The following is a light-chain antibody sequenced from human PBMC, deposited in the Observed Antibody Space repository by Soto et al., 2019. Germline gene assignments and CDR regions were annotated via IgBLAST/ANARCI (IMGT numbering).Light chain of an antibody. J-gene: IGKJ3*01. CDR3: PQSYSTPFT. CDR1: QSITTS. V-gene: IGKV1-39*01. Sequence: DIQMTQAPSSLSASVGDRVTITCRASQSITTSLSWYQQKPGKAPKVLIYGASNLQGGVPSRFSGSGSGTDFTLIISSLQPEDFAAYYCPQSYSTPFTFGPGTRVDVK. CDR2: GAS.